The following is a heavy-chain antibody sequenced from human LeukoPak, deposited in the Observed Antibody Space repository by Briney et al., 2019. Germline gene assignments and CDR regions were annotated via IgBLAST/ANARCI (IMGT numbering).Heavy chain of an antibody. CDR1: GGSISSYY. J-gene: IGHJ6*03. D-gene: IGHD2-15*01. CDR2: IYYSGST. V-gene: IGHV4-59*08. Sequence: SETLSLTCTVSGGSISSYYWSWIRQPPGKGLEWIGYIYYSGSTNYNPSLKSRVTISVDTSKNQFSLKLSSVTAADTAVYYCARAGRLGSILYGVRRSGSTPLYMDVWGKGTTVTVSS. CDR3: ARAGRLGSILYGVRRSGSTPLYMDV.